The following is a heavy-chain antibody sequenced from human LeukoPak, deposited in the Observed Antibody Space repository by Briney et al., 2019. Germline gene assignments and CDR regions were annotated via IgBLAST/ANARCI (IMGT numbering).Heavy chain of an antibody. D-gene: IGHD2-2*01. CDR1: GYTLTELS. CDR2: FDPEDGET. Sequence: GASVKVSCKVSGYTLTELSMHWVRQAPGKGLEWMGGFDPEDGETIYAQKFQGRVTMTEDTSTDTAYMELSSLRSEDTAVYYCARDPRVIVVVPAAMNWFDPWSQGTLVTVSS. V-gene: IGHV1-24*01. CDR3: ARDPRVIVVVPAAMNWFDP. J-gene: IGHJ5*02.